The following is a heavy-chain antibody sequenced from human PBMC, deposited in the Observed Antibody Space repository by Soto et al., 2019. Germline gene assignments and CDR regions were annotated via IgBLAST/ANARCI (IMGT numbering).Heavy chain of an antibody. CDR3: ARDEARPLGY. CDR2: IKPDGSEK. D-gene: IGHD6-6*01. CDR1: GFTFSSYW. Sequence: PGGSLRLSCAASGFTFSSYWMSWARQAPGKGLEWVANIKPDGSEKYYVDSVRGRFTISRDNVENSLNLQMNSLRAEDAALYYCARDEARPLGYWGQGTLVTVSS. J-gene: IGHJ4*02. V-gene: IGHV3-7*01.